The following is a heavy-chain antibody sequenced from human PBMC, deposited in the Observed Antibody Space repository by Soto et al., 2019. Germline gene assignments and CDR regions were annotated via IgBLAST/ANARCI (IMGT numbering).Heavy chain of an antibody. J-gene: IGHJ6*02. CDR3: ARDYSISRYYGMDV. CDR2: IYSGGSA. D-gene: IGHD4-4*01. Sequence: EVQLVETGGGLTQPGGSLRLSCAASGFTVSSNYMSWVRQAPGKGLEWVSLIYSGGSAYYADTVKGRFTISRDNSKNTVYLQMNSLRAEDTAVYYSARDYSISRYYGMDVWGQGPTVTAS. V-gene: IGHV3-53*02. CDR1: GFTVSSNY.